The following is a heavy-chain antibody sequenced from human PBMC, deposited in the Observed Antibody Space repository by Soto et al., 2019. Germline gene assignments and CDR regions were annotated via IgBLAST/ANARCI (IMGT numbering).Heavy chain of an antibody. CDR3: ARRTEGGWFDP. J-gene: IGHJ5*02. Sequence: SETLSLTCAVYGGSFSGYYWGWIRQPPGKGLEWIANVYYSGSTYYNPSLKSRVTISVDTSKNQFSLKLSSVTAADTAVYYCARRTEGGWFDPWGQGTLVTVSS. V-gene: IGHV4-34*01. CDR1: GGSFSGYY. CDR2: VYYSGST. D-gene: IGHD1-26*01.